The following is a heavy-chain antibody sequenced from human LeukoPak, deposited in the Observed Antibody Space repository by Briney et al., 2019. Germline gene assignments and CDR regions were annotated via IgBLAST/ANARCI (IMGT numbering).Heavy chain of an antibody. CDR1: GFTFSSYA. D-gene: IGHD3-22*01. J-gene: IGHJ5*02. V-gene: IGHV3-23*01. CDR2: ISGSGGST. Sequence: GGSLRLSCAASGFTFSSYAMSWVRQAPGKGLEWVSAISGSGGSTYYADSVKGRFTISRDNSKNTLYLQMNSLRAEDTAVYYCARTRYYYDSSGYWFDPWGQGTLVTVSS. CDR3: ARTRYYYDSSGYWFDP.